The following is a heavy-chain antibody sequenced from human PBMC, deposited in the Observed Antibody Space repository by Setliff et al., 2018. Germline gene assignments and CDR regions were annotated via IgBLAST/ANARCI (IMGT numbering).Heavy chain of an antibody. V-gene: IGHV3-23*01. CDR2: ISAGGEIS. Sequence: GGSLRLSCAASGFSFSNYDISWVRQARGKGLEWVSAISAGGEISYYADSVKDRFAISRDNSKYTVYLQMNSLRAEDTAVYYCARQLDVGYSSDWYLCAFDIWGQGTMVTVSS. J-gene: IGHJ3*02. CDR3: ARQLDVGYSSDWYLCAFDI. CDR1: GFSFSNYD. D-gene: IGHD6-19*01.